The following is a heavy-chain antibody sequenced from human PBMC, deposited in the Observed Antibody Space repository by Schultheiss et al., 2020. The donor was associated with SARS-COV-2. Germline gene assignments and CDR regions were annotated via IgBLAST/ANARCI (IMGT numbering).Heavy chain of an antibody. D-gene: IGHD2-8*01. CDR3: ARDGGTNGVRY. V-gene: IGHV4-59*12. CDR1: GGSFNDYY. Sequence: SQTLSLTCAVSGGSFNDYYWSWIRQPPGKGLEWIGNLYYSGTTTYSPSLKSRVTISVDTSKNQFSLKLSSVTAADTAVYYCARDGGTNGVRYWGQGTLVTVSS. J-gene: IGHJ4*02. CDR2: LYYSGTT.